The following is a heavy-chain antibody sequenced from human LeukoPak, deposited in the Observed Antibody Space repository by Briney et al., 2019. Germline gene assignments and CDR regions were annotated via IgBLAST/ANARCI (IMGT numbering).Heavy chain of an antibody. J-gene: IGHJ4*02. CDR1: GFTFSSYA. Sequence: GGSLRLSCAASGFTFSSYAMHWVRQAPGKGLEWVAVISYDGSNKYYADSVKGRFTISRDNSKNTLHLQMNSLRAEDTAVYYCARDICSSTSCKFDYWGQGTLVTVSS. V-gene: IGHV3-30-3*01. CDR3: ARDICSSTSCKFDY. D-gene: IGHD2-2*01. CDR2: ISYDGSNK.